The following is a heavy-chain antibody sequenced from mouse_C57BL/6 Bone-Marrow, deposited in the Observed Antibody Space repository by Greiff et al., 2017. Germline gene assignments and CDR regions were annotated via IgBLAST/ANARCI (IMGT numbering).Heavy chain of an antibody. V-gene: IGHV14-2*01. D-gene: IGHD4-1*01. J-gene: IGHJ3*01. Sequence: VQLQQSGAELVKPGASVKLSCTASGFNITDYYMHWVKQRTEQGLEWIGRIDPEDGETKYAPQFQVKATITADTSSNTAYLQLSSLTSEDTAVYYCARNWDALFAYWGQGTLVTVSA. CDR1: GFNITDYY. CDR2: IDPEDGET. CDR3: ARNWDALFAY.